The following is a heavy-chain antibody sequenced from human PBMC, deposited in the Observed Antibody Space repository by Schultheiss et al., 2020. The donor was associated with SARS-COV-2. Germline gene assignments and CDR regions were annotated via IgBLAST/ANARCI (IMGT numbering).Heavy chain of an antibody. CDR2: IYYSGST. CDR1: GGSISGYY. J-gene: IGHJ4*02. CDR3: ARGRSGWYYFDY. V-gene: IGHV4-59*01. D-gene: IGHD6-19*01. Sequence: SETLSLTCTVSGGSISGYYWSWIRQPPGKGLEWIGYIYYSGSTNYNPSLKSRVTISVDTSKNQFSLKLSSVTAADTAVYYCARGRSGWYYFDYWGQGTLVTVSS.